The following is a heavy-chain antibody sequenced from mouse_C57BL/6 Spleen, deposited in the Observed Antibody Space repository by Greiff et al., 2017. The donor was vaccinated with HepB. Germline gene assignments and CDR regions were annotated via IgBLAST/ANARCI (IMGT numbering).Heavy chain of an antibody. CDR1: GFNIKDYY. V-gene: IGHV14-2*01. Sequence: EVKLMESGAELVKPGASVKLSCTASGFNIKDYYMHWVKQRTEQGLEWIGRIDPEDGETKYAPKFQGKATITADTSSNTSYLQLSSLTSEDTAVYYCASLLGDGAMDYWGQGTSVTVSS. J-gene: IGHJ4*01. CDR2: IDPEDGET. CDR3: ASLLGDGAMDY. D-gene: IGHD4-1*01.